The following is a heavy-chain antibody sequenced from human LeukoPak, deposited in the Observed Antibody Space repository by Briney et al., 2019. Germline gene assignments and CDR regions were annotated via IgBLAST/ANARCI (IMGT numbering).Heavy chain of an antibody. J-gene: IGHJ6*04. CDR2: ISYDGSNK. Sequence: GGSLRLSCVVSGFTFSSHWMSWVRQAPGKRLEWVAVISYDGSNKYYADSVKGRFTISRDNSKNTLYLQTNSLGAEDTAVYYCAKDCGSGSYYYYGMDVWGKGTTVTVSS. D-gene: IGHD3-10*01. V-gene: IGHV3-30*18. CDR1: GFTFSSHW. CDR3: AKDCGSGSYYYYGMDV.